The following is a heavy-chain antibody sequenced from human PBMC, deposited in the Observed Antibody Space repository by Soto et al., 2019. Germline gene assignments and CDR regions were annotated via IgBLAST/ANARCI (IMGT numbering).Heavy chain of an antibody. CDR1: GYIFTNYG. CDR3: ARDDRAAAAGTTYYFDY. D-gene: IGHD6-13*01. J-gene: IGHJ4*02. CDR2: ISPYDGNT. Sequence: QVQLVQSEAEAKKPGASVKDSCKASGYIFTNYGLTSVRQAPGQGLQWMAWISPYDGNTHYAQNLQGRVTLTTDTSTSTAYMELRSLRSDDTAVYFCARDDRAAAAGTTYYFDYWGQGTLVTVSS. V-gene: IGHV1-18*01.